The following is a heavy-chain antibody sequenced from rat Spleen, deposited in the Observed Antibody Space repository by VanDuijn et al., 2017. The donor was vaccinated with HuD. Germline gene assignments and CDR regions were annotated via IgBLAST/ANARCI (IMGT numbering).Heavy chain of an antibody. CDR2: VNTGSGGT. CDR3: VREGYGGWFAY. J-gene: IGHJ3*01. V-gene: IGHV1-43*01. Sequence: QVQLQQSGAELAKPGSSVQISCKASGYTFTSYYVSWIKQTTGQGLEYIGDVNTGSGGTNYNEKFKGKATLTVDKSLSTAFMQLSSLTPDDSAVYYCVREGYGGWFAYWGQGTLVTVSS. CDR1: GYTFTSYY. D-gene: IGHD1-11*01.